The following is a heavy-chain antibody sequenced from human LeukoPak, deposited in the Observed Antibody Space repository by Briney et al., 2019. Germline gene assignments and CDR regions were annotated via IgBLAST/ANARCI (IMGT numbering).Heavy chain of an antibody. V-gene: IGHV1-3*01. J-gene: IGHJ3*02. Sequence: VASVKVSCKASGYTFTSYAMHWVRQAPGQRLEWMGWINAGNGNTKYSQKFQGRVTITRDTSASTAYMEVSSVRSEDTAVYYCARGNYCSGGSCHKYDAFDIWGQGTMVTVSS. D-gene: IGHD2-15*01. CDR1: GYTFTSYA. CDR3: ARGNYCSGGSCHKYDAFDI. CDR2: INAGNGNT.